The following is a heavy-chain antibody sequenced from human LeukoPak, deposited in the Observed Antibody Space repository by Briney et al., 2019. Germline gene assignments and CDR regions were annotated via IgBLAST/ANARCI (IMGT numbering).Heavy chain of an antibody. CDR1: GFTFSSYW. CDR2: INSDGSST. V-gene: IGHV3-74*01. Sequence: GGSLRLSCAASGFTFSSYWMHWVRRAPGKGLVWVSRINSDGSSTSYADSVKGRFTISRDNAKNTLYLQMNSLRAEDTAVYYCARVNLYYDFWSGYYTEDYFDYWGQGTLVTVSS. D-gene: IGHD3-3*01. CDR3: ARVNLYYDFWSGYYTEDYFDY. J-gene: IGHJ4*02.